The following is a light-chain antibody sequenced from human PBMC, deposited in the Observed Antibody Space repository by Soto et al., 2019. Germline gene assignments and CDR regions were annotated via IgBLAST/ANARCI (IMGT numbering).Light chain of an antibody. V-gene: IGLV2-14*03. Sequence: QSALTQPASVSGSPGQSITISCTGTSSDVGGYDYVYWYQQHPAKAPKLMIYAVSNRPSGVSNRFSGSKSGNTASLTISGLQADDEADYYCSSYTSSSTLVFGGGTQLTVL. CDR2: AVS. J-gene: IGLJ2*01. CDR3: SSYTSSSTLV. CDR1: SSDVGGYDY.